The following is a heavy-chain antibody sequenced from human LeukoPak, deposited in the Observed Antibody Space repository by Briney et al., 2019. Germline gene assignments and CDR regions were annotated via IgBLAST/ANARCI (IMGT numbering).Heavy chain of an antibody. CDR1: GDSVSSNGAA. CDR3: ARELFELVSRFVIGWFDP. D-gene: IGHD2/OR15-2a*01. Sequence: SQTLSLTCAISGDSVSSNGAAWNWIRQSPSRGLEWLGRTYYRSKWYNDYAVSVKSRITINPDTSKNQFSLQLNSVTPEDTAVYYCARELFELVSRFVIGWFDPWGQGTLVTVSS. J-gene: IGHJ5*02. V-gene: IGHV6-1*01. CDR2: TYYRSKWYN.